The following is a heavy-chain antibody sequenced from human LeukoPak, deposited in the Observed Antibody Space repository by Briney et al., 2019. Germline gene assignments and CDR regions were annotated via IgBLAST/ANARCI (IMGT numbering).Heavy chain of an antibody. D-gene: IGHD3-10*01. CDR2: LNTNSGGT. CDR1: GYTFVVNY. CDR3: ARDFMARGVTTPDY. Sequence: EASVKLSFKASGYTFVVNYMHLVRQAPGPGLELMGCLNTNSGGTCSAQKFQGRVSMTRDMSISTAYMELSRLRYDDTAVYYCARDFMARGVTTPDYWGQGTLVTVSS. V-gene: IGHV1-2*02. J-gene: IGHJ4*02.